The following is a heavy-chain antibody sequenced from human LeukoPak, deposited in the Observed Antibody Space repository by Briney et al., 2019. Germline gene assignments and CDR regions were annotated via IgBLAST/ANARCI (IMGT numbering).Heavy chain of an antibody. J-gene: IGHJ4*02. Sequence: GGSLRLSCAASGFIFSSYGMHWVRQAPGKGLEWVAFIRYDGSKKYYADSVKGRFTISRDNSKNTLYLQMNSLRAEDTAVYYCAKVGGYYDSSGYYFDYWGQGTLVTVSS. CDR1: GFIFSSYG. CDR3: AKVGGYYDSSGYYFDY. V-gene: IGHV3-30*02. CDR2: IRYDGSKK. D-gene: IGHD3-22*01.